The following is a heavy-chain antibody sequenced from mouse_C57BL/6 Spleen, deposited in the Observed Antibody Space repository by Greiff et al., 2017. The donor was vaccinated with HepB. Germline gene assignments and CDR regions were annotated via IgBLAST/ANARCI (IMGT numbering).Heavy chain of an antibody. J-gene: IGHJ1*03. D-gene: IGHD2-3*01. Sequence: VQLQQSGAELVRPGASVTLSCKASGYTFTDYEMHWVKQTPVHGLEWIGAIDPETGGTAYNQKFKGKAILTADKSSSTAYMELRSLTSEDSAVYYCTRGDYDGYYYWYFDVWGTGTTVTVSS. CDR3: TRGDYDGYYYWYFDV. CDR1: GYTFTDYE. CDR2: IDPETGGT. V-gene: IGHV1-15*01.